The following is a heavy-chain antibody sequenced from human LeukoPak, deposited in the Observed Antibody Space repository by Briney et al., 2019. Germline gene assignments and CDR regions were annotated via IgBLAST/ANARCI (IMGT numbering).Heavy chain of an antibody. CDR3: ARARGIYGDLDY. CDR1: GGSISSGGYY. Sequence: PQSLSLTCTVSGGSISSGGYYWSWIRQHPGKGLEGSAYTVYSESIYYNPSVKRRGTITLHTAKTQFSLKPSYVTAADTAVYYCARARGIYGDLDYWGQGTLVTVSS. D-gene: IGHD4-17*01. J-gene: IGHJ4*02. V-gene: IGHV4-31*03. CDR2: TVYSESI.